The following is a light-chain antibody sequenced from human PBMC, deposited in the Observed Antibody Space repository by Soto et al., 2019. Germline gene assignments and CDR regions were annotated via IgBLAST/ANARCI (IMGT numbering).Light chain of an antibody. CDR1: QSVTSSY. J-gene: IGKJ5*01. CDR3: QQYGSSPIT. CDR2: GAS. V-gene: IGKV3-20*01. Sequence: IMLTQSPGTLALSPVERVPLSCRASQSVTSSYLAWYQQRPGQAPRLLIDGASTRATGIPDRFSGGGSGTDFTLAISRLEPEDFAVYYCQQYGSSPITLCQGTRLEI.